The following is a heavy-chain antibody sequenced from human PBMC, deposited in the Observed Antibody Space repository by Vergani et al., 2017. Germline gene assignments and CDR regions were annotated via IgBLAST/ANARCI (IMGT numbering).Heavy chain of an antibody. CDR2: SSAYNGNT. CDR3: ARENSRMVGDFWPNAGGGMDV. D-gene: IGHD3-3*01. J-gene: IGHJ6*02. V-gene: IGHV1-18*04. CDR1: GYTFTNYG. Sequence: QVQLLQSGAEVKKTGAPVTVSCKAPGYTFTNYGITWVRHAPGQGLEWMGWSSAYNGNTSYAQKRQGRVTMTTDTATSTAYMEWRSLRSDDTAVYYCARENSRMVGDFWPNAGGGMDVWGQGTTVTVSS.